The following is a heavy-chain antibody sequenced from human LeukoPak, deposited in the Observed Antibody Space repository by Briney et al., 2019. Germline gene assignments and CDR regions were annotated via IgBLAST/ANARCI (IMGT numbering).Heavy chain of an antibody. D-gene: IGHD3-16*02. V-gene: IGHV4-59*08. CDR2: IYYSGGT. CDR3: ARGGYDYVWGSYRYWFDP. J-gene: IGHJ5*02. CDR1: GGSISSYY. Sequence: SETLSLTCTVSGGSISSYYWSWIRQPPGKGLEWIGYIYYSGGTNYNPSLKGRVTISVDTSKNQFSLKLSSVTAADTAVYYCARGGYDYVWGSYRYWFDPWGQGTLVTVSS.